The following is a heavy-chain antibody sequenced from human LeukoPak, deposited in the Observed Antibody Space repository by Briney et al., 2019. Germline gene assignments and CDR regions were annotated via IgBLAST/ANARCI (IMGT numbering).Heavy chain of an antibody. Sequence: GGSLRLSCAASGLTFSNAWMTWGRQDPGKGLGWFGPIKSNTDGVTADHASRVKGRLTISRDGSKNTLYLQMNSLKTEDTAVYYCTTRRTYYDSSGYSYPYYYYYYMDVWGKGTTVTVSS. CDR3: TTRRTYYDSSGYSYPYYYYYYMDV. CDR1: GLTFSNAW. CDR2: IKSNTDGVTA. V-gene: IGHV3-15*01. D-gene: IGHD3-22*01. J-gene: IGHJ6*03.